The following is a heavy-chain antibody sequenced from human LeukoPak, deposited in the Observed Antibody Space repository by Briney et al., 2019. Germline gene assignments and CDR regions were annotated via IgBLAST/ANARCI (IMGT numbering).Heavy chain of an antibody. CDR2: IYTSGST. CDR3: ARDGVENSSWYPLDS. CDR1: GASISSYY. Sequence: SETLSLTCTVSGASISSYYWSWVRQPAGEGLEWIGRIYTSGSTNYKPSLKSRVTMSVDTSKNQFSLKLTSVTAADTAVYYCARDGVENSSWYPLDSWGPGTPVTVSS. J-gene: IGHJ4*02. V-gene: IGHV4-4*07. D-gene: IGHD6-13*01.